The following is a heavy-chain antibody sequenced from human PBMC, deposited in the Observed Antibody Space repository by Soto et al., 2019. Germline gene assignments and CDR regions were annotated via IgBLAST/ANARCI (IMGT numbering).Heavy chain of an antibody. Sequence: GGSLRLSCAASGFTFDDYAMHWFRQAPGKGLEWVSGISWNSGSIGYADSVKGRFTISRDNAENSLYLQMNSLRAEDTALYYCAKGARTYSSGWYYFDYWGQGTLVTVSS. J-gene: IGHJ4*02. D-gene: IGHD6-19*01. V-gene: IGHV3-9*01. CDR3: AKGARTYSSGWYYFDY. CDR1: GFTFDDYA. CDR2: ISWNSGSI.